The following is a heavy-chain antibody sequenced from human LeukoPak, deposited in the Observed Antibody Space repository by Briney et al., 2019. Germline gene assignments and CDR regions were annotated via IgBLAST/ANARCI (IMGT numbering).Heavy chain of an antibody. Sequence: PSETLSLTCTVSGGSISSYYWSWIRQSPGKGLEWIGYIYYSGSTNYNPSLKSRVTISVDTSKNQFSLKLSSVSAADTAVYYCARGGCSGGSCPFDYWGQGTLVTVSS. CDR1: GGSISSYY. CDR2: IYYSGST. V-gene: IGHV4-59*01. J-gene: IGHJ4*02. CDR3: ARGGCSGGSCPFDY. D-gene: IGHD2-15*01.